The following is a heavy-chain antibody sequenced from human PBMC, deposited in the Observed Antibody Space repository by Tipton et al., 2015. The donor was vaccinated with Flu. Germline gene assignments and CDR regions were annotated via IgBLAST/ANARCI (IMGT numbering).Heavy chain of an antibody. V-gene: IGHV3-74*02. CDR1: GFSFSGYW. CDR2: INRDGTAI. Sequence: VQLVQSRGGLIQRGGSLRLSCAASGFSFSGYWVHWVRQAPGKGLVWVSRINRDGTAIDYADSVKGRFTISRDNAENTIYLQMNDLRAEDTALYYCAKDFGGRSDSWGQGTLVIVSS. D-gene: IGHD2-21*01. J-gene: IGHJ4*02. CDR3: AKDFGGRSDS.